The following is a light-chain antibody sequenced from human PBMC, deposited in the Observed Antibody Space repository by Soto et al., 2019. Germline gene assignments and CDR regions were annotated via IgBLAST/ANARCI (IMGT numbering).Light chain of an antibody. CDR1: QSISSY. J-gene: IGKJ5*01. Sequence: DIHMTQSPSSLSASVGDRVTITCRASQSISSYLNWYQQKPGKAPKLLIYPASSLQSGVPSRFSGSGSGTDFTLSISSLQPDDSGTYYCQQFYDLPITFGQGTRLEIK. CDR3: QQFYDLPIT. V-gene: IGKV1-39*01. CDR2: PAS.